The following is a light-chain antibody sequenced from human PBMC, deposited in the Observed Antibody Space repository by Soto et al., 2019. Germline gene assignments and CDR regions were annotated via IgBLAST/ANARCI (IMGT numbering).Light chain of an antibody. J-gene: IGKJ3*01. CDR1: QDIEKW. Sequence: GDTINITCRASQDIEKWLAWYQQKPGRAPKVLIYAASHLESGVTSRFSGSGSGTEFSLTISSLQTEDFATYFCHQAGTFPFTFGPGTKVDIK. V-gene: IGKV1-12*01. CDR2: AAS. CDR3: HQAGTFPFT.